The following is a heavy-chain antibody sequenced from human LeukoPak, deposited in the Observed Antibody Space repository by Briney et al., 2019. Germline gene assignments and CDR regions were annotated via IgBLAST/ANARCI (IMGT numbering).Heavy chain of an antibody. J-gene: IGHJ4*02. CDR1: GFTFNAFG. CDR3: AKDQDGYYGSGSYDY. Sequence: GGSLRLSCAASGFTFNAFGMNWVRQAPGKGLEWVSAISGSGGSTFYADSVKGRFTISRDNSKNTLYLQMNSLRAEDTAVYYCAKDQDGYYGSGSYDYWGQGTLVTVSS. D-gene: IGHD3-10*01. CDR2: ISGSGGST. V-gene: IGHV3-23*01.